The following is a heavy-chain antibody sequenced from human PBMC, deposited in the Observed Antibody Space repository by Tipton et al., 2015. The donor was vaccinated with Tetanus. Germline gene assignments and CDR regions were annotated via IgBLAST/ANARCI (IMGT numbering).Heavy chain of an antibody. CDR1: GGSFSGYF. CDR2: INHSGST. Sequence: TLSLTCAVYGGSFSGYFWSWIRQPPGKGLEWIGEINHSGSTNYNPSLKSRVTMSVDTSKNQFSLKLSSVTAADTAVYYCARGILANFGHWGQGFLVAVSS. D-gene: IGHD3-3*02. CDR3: ARGILANFGH. J-gene: IGHJ4*02. V-gene: IGHV4-34*01.